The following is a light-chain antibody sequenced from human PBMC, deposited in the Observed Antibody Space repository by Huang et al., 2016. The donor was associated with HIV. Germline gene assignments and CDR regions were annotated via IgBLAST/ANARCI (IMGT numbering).Light chain of an antibody. CDR1: QSLGTN. CDR3: QQYNYWPIT. CDR2: GAS. Sequence: EVVMTQSPATLSVSPGERATLSCRASQSLGTNLAWYQQRPGQAPSLLIYGASTRAPGLPPKFSGSGSGIEFTLTISSRQSEDFAIYYCQQYNYWPITFGQGTRLEIK. J-gene: IGKJ5*01. V-gene: IGKV3-15*01.